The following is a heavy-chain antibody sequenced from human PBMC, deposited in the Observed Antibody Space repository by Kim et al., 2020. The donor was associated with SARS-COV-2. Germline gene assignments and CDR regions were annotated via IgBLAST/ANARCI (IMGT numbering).Heavy chain of an antibody. V-gene: IGHV3-23*01. CDR3: AKKVRYYYDRSGAFDI. D-gene: IGHD3-22*01. Sequence: GGSLRLSCAASGFSFSNYAMSWVRQAPGKGLEWVSGISDSGGSKYYADSVKGRFTISRDNTKNMLYLQMNSLRVEDTAVYYCAKKVRYYYDRSGAFDIWGQGTMVTVSS. J-gene: IGHJ3*02. CDR1: GFSFSNYA. CDR2: ISDSGGSK.